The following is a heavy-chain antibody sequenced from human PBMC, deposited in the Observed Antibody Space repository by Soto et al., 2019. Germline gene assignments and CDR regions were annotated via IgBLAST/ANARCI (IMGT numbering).Heavy chain of an antibody. CDR3: SAGGDSFDY. V-gene: IGHV3-73*01. CDR2: IRSKANSYAT. D-gene: IGHD2-21*02. CDR1: GFTFSGSA. Sequence: GGSLRLSCAASGFTFSGSAMHWVRQASGKGLEWVGRIRSKANSYATAYAASVKGRFTTSRDDSKNTAYLQMNSLKTEDTAVYYCSAGGDSFDYWGQGTLVTVSS. J-gene: IGHJ4*02.